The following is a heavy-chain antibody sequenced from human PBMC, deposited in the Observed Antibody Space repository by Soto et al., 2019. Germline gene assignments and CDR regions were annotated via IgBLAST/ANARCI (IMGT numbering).Heavy chain of an antibody. V-gene: IGHV1-69*01. D-gene: IGHD3-22*01. J-gene: IGHJ4*02. CDR2: IIPIFGTA. CDR3: ARGGYYDSSGYSAGDY. CDR1: GGTFSSDA. Sequence: QVQLVQSGAEVKKPGSSVKVSCKDSGGTFSSDAISWVRQAPGQGLEWLGGIIPIFGTANYAQKFQGRVTITADESTSTAYMELSSLRSEDTAVYYCARGGYYDSSGYSAGDYWGQGTLVTVSS.